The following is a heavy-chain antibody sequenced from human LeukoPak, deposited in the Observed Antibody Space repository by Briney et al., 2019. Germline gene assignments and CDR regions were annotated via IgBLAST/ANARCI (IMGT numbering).Heavy chain of an antibody. D-gene: IGHD6-13*01. V-gene: IGHV3-23*01. J-gene: IGHJ5*02. Sequence: GGSLRLSCAASGFTFSSYAMSWVRQAPGKELEWVSAISGSGGSTYYADSVKGRFTISRDNSKNTLYLQMNSLRAEDTAVYYCAKDPVVAAAGLGWFDPWGQGTLVTVSS. CDR1: GFTFSSYA. CDR3: AKDPVVAAAGLGWFDP. CDR2: ISGSGGST.